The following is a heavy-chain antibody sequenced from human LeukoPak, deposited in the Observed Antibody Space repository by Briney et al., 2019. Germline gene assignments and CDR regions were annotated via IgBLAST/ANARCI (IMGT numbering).Heavy chain of an antibody. J-gene: IGHJ4*02. Sequence: GGSLRLSCAASGFTFSSYWMHWVRRAPGKGLVWVSRINSDGSSTSYADSVKGRFTISRDNSKNTLYLQMNSLRAEDTAVYYCARSRLPGIAVAGSGYWGQGTLVTVSS. CDR3: ARSRLPGIAVAGSGY. CDR2: INSDGSST. V-gene: IGHV3-74*01. D-gene: IGHD6-19*01. CDR1: GFTFSSYW.